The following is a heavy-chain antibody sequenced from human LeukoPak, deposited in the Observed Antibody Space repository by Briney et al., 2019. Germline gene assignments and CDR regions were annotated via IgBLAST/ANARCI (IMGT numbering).Heavy chain of an antibody. CDR1: GSTLGNYW. CDR2: IRQDGSEK. V-gene: IGHV3-7*01. Sequence: PGGSLRLSCAASGSTLGNYWMSWICQAPAKGLDWVANIRQDGSEKFYLDSVKGRFTISRDNDKTTLYLQMNSLRGEDTAVYFCARVGGSWELILWGQGTLVTVS. D-gene: IGHD1-26*01. J-gene: IGHJ4*02. CDR3: ARVGGSWELIL.